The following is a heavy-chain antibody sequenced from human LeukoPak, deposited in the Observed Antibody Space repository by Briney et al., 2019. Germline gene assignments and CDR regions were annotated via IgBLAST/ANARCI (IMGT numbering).Heavy chain of an antibody. Sequence: GGSLRLSCAASGCTFSSYAMSWVRQAPGKGLEWVSAISGSGGSTYYADSVKGRFTISRDNSKNTLYLQMNSLRAEDTAVYYCAKSDGYSYGKQFGYWGQGTLATVSS. CDR1: GCTFSSYA. CDR2: ISGSGGST. J-gene: IGHJ4*02. D-gene: IGHD5-18*01. CDR3: AKSDGYSYGKQFGY. V-gene: IGHV3-23*01.